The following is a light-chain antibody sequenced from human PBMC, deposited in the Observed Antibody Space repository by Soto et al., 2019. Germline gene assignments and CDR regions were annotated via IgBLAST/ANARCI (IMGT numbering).Light chain of an antibody. Sequence: DIQMTQSPSTLSASVGDRVTITFRASQSISSWLAWYQQKPGKAPKLLIYDASSLESGVPSRFSGSGSGTEFTITISSLQPDDFATYYCQQYNSYRAFGQGTKVDI. V-gene: IGKV1-5*01. J-gene: IGKJ1*01. CDR2: DAS. CDR3: QQYNSYRA. CDR1: QSISSW.